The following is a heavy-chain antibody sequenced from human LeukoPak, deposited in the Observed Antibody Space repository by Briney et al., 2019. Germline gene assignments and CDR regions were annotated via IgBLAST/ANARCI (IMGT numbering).Heavy chain of an antibody. V-gene: IGHV4-34*01. CDR1: GGSFSGYY. D-gene: IGHD3-3*01. Sequence: SETLSLTCAVYGGSFSGYYWSWIRQPPGNGLEWIGEINHSGSTDYNLSLKSRVTISVDTSKNQFSLKLSSVTAADTAVYYCARGLCRSSHYDFWSGYSCPNSFDPWGQGTLVTVFS. CDR3: ARGLCRSSHYDFWSGYSCPNSFDP. J-gene: IGHJ5*02. CDR2: INHSGST.